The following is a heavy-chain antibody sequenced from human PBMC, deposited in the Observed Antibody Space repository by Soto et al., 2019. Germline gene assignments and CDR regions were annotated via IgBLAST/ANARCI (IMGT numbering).Heavy chain of an antibody. CDR1: GGSISSYY. Sequence: SETLSLTCTVSGGSISSYYWSWIRQPPGKGLEWIGYIYHSGSTNYNPSLKSRVTISVDTSKNQFSLKLSSVTAADTAVYYCAREGRTYYYYGMDVWGQGTTVTVSS. CDR2: IYHSGST. J-gene: IGHJ6*02. V-gene: IGHV4-59*01. CDR3: AREGRTYYYYGMDV.